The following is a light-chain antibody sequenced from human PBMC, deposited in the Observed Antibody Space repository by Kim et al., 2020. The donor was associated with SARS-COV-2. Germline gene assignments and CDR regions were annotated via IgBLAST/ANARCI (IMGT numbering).Light chain of an antibody. J-gene: IGKJ1*01. Sequence: QMTQSPSTLSASVGDRVTITCRASQTVSSWLAWYQQKPGKAPKLLIYKASTLETGVPSRFSGSGSGTEFTLTISSLQPDDFATYYCQQYNSYWTFGQGTKVEIK. CDR3: QQYNSYWT. CDR1: QTVSSW. V-gene: IGKV1-5*03. CDR2: KAS.